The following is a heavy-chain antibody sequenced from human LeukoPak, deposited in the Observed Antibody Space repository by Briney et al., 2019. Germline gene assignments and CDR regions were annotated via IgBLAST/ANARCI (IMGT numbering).Heavy chain of an antibody. CDR3: ARGSDFPGACGGDCYTSEYFQH. V-gene: IGHV3-48*04. CDR2: ISSSGSTI. J-gene: IGHJ1*01. D-gene: IGHD2-21*02. CDR1: GFTFSSYS. Sequence: PGGSLRLSCAASGFTFSSYSMSWVRQAPGKGLEWVSFISSSGSTIYYADSVKGRFTISRDNAKNSLYLQMNSLRAEDTAVYYCARGSDFPGACGGDCYTSEYFQHWGQGTLVTVSS.